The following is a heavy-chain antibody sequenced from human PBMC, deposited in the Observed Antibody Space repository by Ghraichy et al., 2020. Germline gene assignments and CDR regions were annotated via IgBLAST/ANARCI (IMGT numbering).Heavy chain of an antibody. Sequence: GESLNISCAASGFSFNNYWMHWVRQAPGKGLVWVSRINSDGRGTIYADSVKGRFTISSDNARNTLYLQMNSLRAEDTAVYYCAREYCRGGRCFFGTGGSHFDYWGQGTLVTVSS. V-gene: IGHV3-74*01. D-gene: IGHD2-15*01. CDR2: INSDGRGT. CDR3: AREYCRGGRCFFGTGGSHFDY. J-gene: IGHJ4*02. CDR1: GFSFNNYW.